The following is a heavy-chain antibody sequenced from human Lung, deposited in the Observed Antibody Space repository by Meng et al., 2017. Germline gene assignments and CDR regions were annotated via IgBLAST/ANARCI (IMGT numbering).Heavy chain of an antibody. D-gene: IGHD4-11*01. J-gene: IGHJ4*02. Sequence: QLQAWGAGLLTHSETLSLTCVVSGVSFSDYYWSWIRQPPGKGLEWIGEINHSGSTNYNPSLESRATISVDTSQNNLSLKLSSVTAADSAVYYCARGPTTMAHDFDYWGQGTLATVSS. CDR3: ARGPTTMAHDFDY. CDR2: INHSGST. V-gene: IGHV4-34*01. CDR1: GVSFSDYY.